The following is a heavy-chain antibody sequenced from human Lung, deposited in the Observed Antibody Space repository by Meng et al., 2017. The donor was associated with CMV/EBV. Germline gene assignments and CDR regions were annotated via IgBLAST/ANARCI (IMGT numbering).Heavy chain of an antibody. Sequence: HEQLQESGTRLVKTSETLSVTCIVSSDSNTNYFWSWVRQPAGKGLEWIGRLYPDGSTDYNPSLSSRLTLSLDTSKIRFSLKLRSVTAADTAIYYCARTPVRFCNTHMCYAFDYWGQGALVTVPS. J-gene: IGHJ4*02. CDR3: ARTPVRFCNTHMCYAFDY. CDR2: LYPDGST. V-gene: IGHV4-4*07. CDR1: SDSNTNYF. D-gene: IGHD2-2*01.